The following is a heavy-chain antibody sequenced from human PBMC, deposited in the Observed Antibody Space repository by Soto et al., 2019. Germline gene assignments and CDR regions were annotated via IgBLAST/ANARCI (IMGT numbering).Heavy chain of an antibody. Sequence: QVQLVQSGAEVKKPGSSVKVSCKASGGTFSSYAISWVRQAPGQGLEWMGGIIPIFGTANYAQKFQGRVTITADESTSTAYMELSSLISEDTAVYYCARPRTPHSTNSYFDYWGQGTLVTVSS. D-gene: IGHD6-13*01. CDR1: GGTFSSYA. V-gene: IGHV1-69*01. CDR3: ARPRTPHSTNSYFDY. CDR2: IIPIFGTA. J-gene: IGHJ4*02.